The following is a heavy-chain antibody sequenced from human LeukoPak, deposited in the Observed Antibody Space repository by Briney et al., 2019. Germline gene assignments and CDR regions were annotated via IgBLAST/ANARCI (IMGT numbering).Heavy chain of an antibody. D-gene: IGHD4-17*01. Sequence: GGSLRLCCVASGLTFSNYAMTWVRQTPGKGLEWVSTIFASGDRTDYTDSVKGRFTISRDNSKNTLYLQMNSLRAEDTAVYYCAKDPNGDYIGTFDGRGQGTMVTVSS. CDR3: AKDPNGDYIGTFDG. V-gene: IGHV3-23*01. J-gene: IGHJ3*01. CDR2: IFASGDRT. CDR1: GLTFSNYA.